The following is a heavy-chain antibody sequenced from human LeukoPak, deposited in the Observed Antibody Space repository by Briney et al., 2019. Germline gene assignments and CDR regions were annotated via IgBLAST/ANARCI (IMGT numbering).Heavy chain of an antibody. CDR1: GFTFSSYW. V-gene: IGHV3-7*03. J-gene: IGHJ4*02. CDR2: IKDDGSEK. D-gene: IGHD4-23*01. CDR3: ARGGGHLDC. Sequence: GGSLRLSCAASGFTFSSYWMSWVRQAPGKGLEWVADIKDDGSEKYYVDSVRGRFTISRDNAKNSLFLQMNSLRVEDTAVYYCARGGGHLDCWGQGTLVTVSS.